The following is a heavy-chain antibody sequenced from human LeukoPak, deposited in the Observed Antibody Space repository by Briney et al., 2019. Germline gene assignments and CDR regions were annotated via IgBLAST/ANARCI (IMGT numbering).Heavy chain of an antibody. CDR2: ICTSGST. CDR3: ARDRSSPPYYYYYYMDL. CDR1: GGSISSYY. Sequence: SETLTLTCTGSGGSISSYYWSWIRQPAGKGLEWIGRICTSGSTNYNPSLKSRVTISVDKSKNQFSLKLSSVTAADTAVYYCARDRSSPPYYYYYYMDLWGKGTTVTVSS. V-gene: IGHV4-4*07. D-gene: IGHD6-13*01. J-gene: IGHJ6*03.